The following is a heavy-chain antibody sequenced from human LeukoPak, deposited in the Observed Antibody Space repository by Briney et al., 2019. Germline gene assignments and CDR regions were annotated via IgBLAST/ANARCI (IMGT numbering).Heavy chain of an antibody. D-gene: IGHD6-13*01. CDR2: IIPILSIP. CDR3: ARSGGSSWYVGMFY. CDR1: GGTFSNYA. V-gene: IGHV1-69*04. J-gene: IGHJ4*02. Sequence: ASVTVSCKASGGTFSNYAFSWVRQAPGQGLEWMGRIIPILSIPDYTQNFQGRVTITADRSTSTAYMELSSLKPDDTAVYYCARSGGSSWYVGMFYWGQGTLVTVSS.